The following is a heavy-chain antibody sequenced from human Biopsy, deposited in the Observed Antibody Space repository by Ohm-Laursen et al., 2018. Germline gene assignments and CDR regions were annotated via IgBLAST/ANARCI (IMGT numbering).Heavy chain of an antibody. CDR2: ISTSGSST. CDR1: GFTVSTTY. D-gene: IGHD4-11*01. V-gene: IGHV3-11*06. J-gene: IGHJ4*02. Sequence: SLRLSCSATGFTVSTTYMSWVRQAPGKGLGWVSSISTSGSSTNYADSVKGRFTMSRDNAKKSLYLQMNSLGVEDTAVYYCARHGDNDYSNFDSWGQGALVTVSS. CDR3: ARHGDNDYSNFDS.